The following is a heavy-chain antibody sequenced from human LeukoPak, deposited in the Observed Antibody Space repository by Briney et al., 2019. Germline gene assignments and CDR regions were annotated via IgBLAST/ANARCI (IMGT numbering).Heavy chain of an antibody. V-gene: IGHV3-23*01. Sequence: GGSLRLSCAASGFTFSSYAMSWVRQAPGKGLEWVSAISGSGGSTYYADSVKGRFTISRDNSKNTLYLQMNSLRAEDTAVYYCAKDQGPVDTLHYFDYWGQGTLVTASS. D-gene: IGHD2-15*01. CDR1: GFTFSSYA. CDR2: ISGSGGST. CDR3: AKDQGPVDTLHYFDY. J-gene: IGHJ4*02.